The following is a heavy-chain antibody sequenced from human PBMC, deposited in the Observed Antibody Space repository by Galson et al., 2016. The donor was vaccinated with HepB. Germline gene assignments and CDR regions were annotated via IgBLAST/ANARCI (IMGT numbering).Heavy chain of an antibody. D-gene: IGHD2-2*01. CDR1: GFKFNKYG. CDR2: VWHDGTQK. J-gene: IGHJ4*02. Sequence: SLRLSCAASGFKFNKYGMHWVRQAPGKGLEWVAVVWHDGTQKDYAESVKGRFTISRDNSKNTLYLKMDSLRVEDTALYYCARDWGQDQPIDYWGQGTLVTVSS. V-gene: IGHV3-33*01. CDR3: ARDWGQDQPIDY.